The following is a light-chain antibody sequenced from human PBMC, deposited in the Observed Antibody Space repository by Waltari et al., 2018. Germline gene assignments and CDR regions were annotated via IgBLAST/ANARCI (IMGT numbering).Light chain of an antibody. CDR3: STWDQSLNAWV. J-gene: IGLJ3*02. Sequence: QSVLTQPPSASGAPGQRVIISCSGSSSNIEENSVNWFQQLPGTAPKLLLYSDNPRPSGVPDRFAGSRSGTSASLAISGVQSDDEADYFCSTWDQSLNAWVFGGGTMLTVL. CDR2: SDN. CDR1: SSNIEENS. V-gene: IGLV1-44*01.